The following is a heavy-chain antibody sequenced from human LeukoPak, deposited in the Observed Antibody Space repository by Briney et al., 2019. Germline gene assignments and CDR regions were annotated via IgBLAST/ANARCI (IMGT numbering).Heavy chain of an antibody. CDR3: AAIAAAGQSGMDV. V-gene: IGHV4-59*08. D-gene: IGHD6-13*01. CDR1: GGPISSYY. Sequence: PSETLSLTCTVSGGPISSYYWSWIRQPPGKGLGWIGYIYYSGSTNYNPSLKSRVTISVDTSKNQFSLKLSSVAAADTAVYYCAAIAAAGQSGMDVWGQGTTVTVSS. J-gene: IGHJ6*02. CDR2: IYYSGST.